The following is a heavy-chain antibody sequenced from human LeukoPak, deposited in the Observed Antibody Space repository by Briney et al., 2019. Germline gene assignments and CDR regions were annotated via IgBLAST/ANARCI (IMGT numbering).Heavy chain of an antibody. Sequence: GGSLRLSCAASGFTFSSYEMNWVRQAPGKGLEWVSYISSSGSTIYYADSVKGRFTISRDNAKNSLYLQMNSLRAEDTAVYYCARAEGDYYDSSGYPDWGQGTLVTVSS. CDR3: ARAEGDYYDSSGYPD. CDR1: GFTFSSYE. CDR2: ISSSGSTI. D-gene: IGHD3-22*01. V-gene: IGHV3-48*03. J-gene: IGHJ4*02.